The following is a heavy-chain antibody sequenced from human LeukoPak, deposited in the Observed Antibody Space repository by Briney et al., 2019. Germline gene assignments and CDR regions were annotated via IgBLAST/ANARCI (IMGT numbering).Heavy chain of an antibody. V-gene: IGHV4-59*01. CDR2: IYYSGST. Sequence: MPSQTLSLTCTVSGGSISSYYWSWIRQPPGKGLEWIGYIYYSGSTNYNPSLKSRVTISVDTSKNQFSLKLSSVTAADTAVYYCARGPTTLAGLWFDWWGQGTLVTVSS. CDR1: GGSISSYY. J-gene: IGHJ4*02. CDR3: ARGPTTLAGLWFDW. D-gene: IGHD1-26*01.